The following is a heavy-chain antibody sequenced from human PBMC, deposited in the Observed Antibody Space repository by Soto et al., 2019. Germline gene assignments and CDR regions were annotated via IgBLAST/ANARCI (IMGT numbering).Heavy chain of an antibody. D-gene: IGHD3-10*01. CDR3: ERVHYGSGSFYFYY. Sequence: QVQLVQSGAEVKKPGASVKVSCKASGYTFTSYGISWVRQAPGQGLEWMGWISAYNGNTNYAQKLQGRVTMTTATSTNTAYMEPRSLRSDDSAVYYCERVHYGSGSFYFYYWGQGNLVTVSS. CDR2: ISAYNGNT. J-gene: IGHJ4*02. CDR1: GYTFTSYG. V-gene: IGHV1-18*01.